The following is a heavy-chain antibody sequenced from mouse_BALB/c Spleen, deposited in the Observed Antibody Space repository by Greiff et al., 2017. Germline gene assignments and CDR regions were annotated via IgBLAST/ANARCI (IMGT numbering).Heavy chain of an antibody. J-gene: IGHJ4*01. CDR2: ISSGGSYT. CDR3: TRQRATIIAGYYSIDD. D-gene: IGHD2-4*01. V-gene: IGHV5-6*01. Sequence: EVQRVESGGDLVKPGGSLKLSCAASGFTFSSYGMSWVRQTPDKRLEWVATISSGGSYTYYPDSVKGRFTISRDNAKNTLYLQMSSLKSEDTAMYYCTRQRATIIAGYYSIDDWGQGTSVTVSS. CDR1: GFTFSSYG.